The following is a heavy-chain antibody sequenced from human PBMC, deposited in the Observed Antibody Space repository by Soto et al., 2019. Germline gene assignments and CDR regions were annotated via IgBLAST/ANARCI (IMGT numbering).Heavy chain of an antibody. Sequence: SVKVSCKASGGTFSSYAISWVRQAPGQGLEWMGGIIPIFGTANYAQKFQGRVTITADKSTSTAYMELSSLRSEDTAAYYCARGARRDIRYFDWYHDWFDPWGQGTLVTVSS. CDR2: IIPIFGTA. D-gene: IGHD3-9*01. V-gene: IGHV1-69*06. J-gene: IGHJ5*02. CDR1: GGTFSSYA. CDR3: ARGARRDIRYFDWYHDWFDP.